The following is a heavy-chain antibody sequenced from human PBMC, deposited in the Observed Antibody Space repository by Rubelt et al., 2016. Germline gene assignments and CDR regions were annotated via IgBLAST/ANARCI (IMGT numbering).Heavy chain of an antibody. Sequence: VRQAPGQGLEWMGWINTNTGNPTYAQGFTGRFVFSLDTSVSTAYLQISSLKAEDTAVYYCARELVAVARRAAAAGYWGQGTLVTVSS. CDR3: ARELVAVARRAAAAGY. CDR2: INTNTGNP. J-gene: IGHJ4*02. D-gene: IGHD6-13*01. V-gene: IGHV7-4-1*02.